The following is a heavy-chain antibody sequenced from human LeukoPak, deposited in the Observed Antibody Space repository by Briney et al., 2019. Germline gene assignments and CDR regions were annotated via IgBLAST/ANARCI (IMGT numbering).Heavy chain of an antibody. D-gene: IGHD6-19*01. CDR1: GFPFSSNY. CDR3: ARDSGWGAFDI. Sequence: GGSLRLSCAASGFPFSSNYMSWVRQAPGKGLEWVSVIYSGGSTYYADSVKGRFTISRDNSKNTLYLQMNSLRAEDTAVYYCARDSGWGAFDIWGQGTMVTVSS. V-gene: IGHV3-53*01. J-gene: IGHJ3*02. CDR2: IYSGGST.